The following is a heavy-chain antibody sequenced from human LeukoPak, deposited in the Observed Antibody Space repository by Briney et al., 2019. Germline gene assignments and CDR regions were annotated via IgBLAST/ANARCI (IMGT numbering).Heavy chain of an antibody. J-gene: IGHJ4*02. D-gene: IGHD4-11*01. CDR3: ARDNDYTNYY. CDR1: GFTFSGYS. Sequence: AGGSLRPSCAASGFTFSGYSMNWVRQAPGKGLEWVSSITSTSSYIHYADSVKGRFTISRDNAKNSLYLQMNSLRAEDTAVYYCARDNDYTNYYWGQGTLVTVSS. CDR2: ITSTSSYI. V-gene: IGHV3-21*01.